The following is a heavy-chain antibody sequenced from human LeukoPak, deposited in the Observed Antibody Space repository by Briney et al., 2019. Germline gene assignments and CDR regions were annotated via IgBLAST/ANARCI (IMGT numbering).Heavy chain of an antibody. Sequence: GGSLRLSCAASGLTFSNAWMSWVRQAPGKGLEWVSYISSSGSTIYYADSVKGRFTISRDNAKNSLYLQMNSLRAEDTAVYYCARGKRGYSYGHDAFDIWGQGTMVTVSS. CDR1: GLTFSNAW. D-gene: IGHD5-18*01. CDR3: ARGKRGYSYGHDAFDI. V-gene: IGHV3-11*04. J-gene: IGHJ3*02. CDR2: ISSSGSTI.